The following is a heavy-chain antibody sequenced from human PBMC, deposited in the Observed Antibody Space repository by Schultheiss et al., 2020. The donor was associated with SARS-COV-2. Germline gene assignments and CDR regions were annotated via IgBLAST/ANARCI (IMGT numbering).Heavy chain of an antibody. CDR1: GYTFTGYY. D-gene: IGHD2-2*01. Sequence: ASVKVSCKASGYTFTGYYMHWVRQAPGQGLEWMGWINPNSGGTNYAQKFQGRVTMTRDTSISTAYMELSSLRSEDTAVYYCARALGYCSSTSCSNYYYYYMDVWGKGTTVTVSS. J-gene: IGHJ6*03. CDR3: ARALGYCSSTSCSNYYYYYMDV. V-gene: IGHV1-2*02. CDR2: INPNSGGT.